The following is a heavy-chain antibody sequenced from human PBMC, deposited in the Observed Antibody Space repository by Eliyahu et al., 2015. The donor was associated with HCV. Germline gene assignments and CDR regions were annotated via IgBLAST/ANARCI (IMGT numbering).Heavy chain of an antibody. CDR2: INPSGGST. D-gene: IGHD2-2*02. V-gene: IGHV1-46*01. Sequence: QVQLVQSGAEVKKPGASVKVSCKASGYTFXXXYMHWVRXAPGQGLEWMGIINPSGGSTSYAQKFQGRVTMTRDTSTSTVYMELSSLRSEDTAVYYCARGSIVVVPAAIGTFDPWGQGTLVTVSS. CDR1: GYTFXXXY. J-gene: IGHJ5*02. CDR3: ARGSIVVVPAAIGTFDP.